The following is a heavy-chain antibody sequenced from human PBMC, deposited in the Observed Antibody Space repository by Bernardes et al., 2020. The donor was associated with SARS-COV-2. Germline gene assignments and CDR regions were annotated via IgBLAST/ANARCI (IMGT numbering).Heavy chain of an antibody. J-gene: IGHJ4*02. CDR1: GYTFTAYF. V-gene: IGHV1-2*02. CDR3: ERTGTTISTTGIPVDY. Sequence: AAQQVSCKASGYTFTAYFIHWVRKAPGQRLEWMGWITPTTGGKKYVQKFKGRVTITRDTSITTAYMELSWLGSDGTAIYYCERTGTTISTTGIPVDYWGQRTLVTV. D-gene: IGHD2-21*02. CDR2: ITPTTGGK.